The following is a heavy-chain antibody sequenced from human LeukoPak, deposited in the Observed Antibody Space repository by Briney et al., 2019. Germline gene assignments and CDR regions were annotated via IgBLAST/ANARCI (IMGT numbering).Heavy chain of an antibody. Sequence: GGSLRLSCAASGFTFSSYALSWVRQAPGKGLEWVSAISGSGGSTSYAQKFQGRVTMTRDTSTSTVYMELSSLRSEDTAVYYCARDRQIAVAGNYYYGMDVWGQGTTVTVSS. D-gene: IGHD6-19*01. V-gene: IGHV3-23*01. CDR1: GFTFSSYA. J-gene: IGHJ6*02. CDR2: ISGSGGST. CDR3: ARDRQIAVAGNYYYGMDV.